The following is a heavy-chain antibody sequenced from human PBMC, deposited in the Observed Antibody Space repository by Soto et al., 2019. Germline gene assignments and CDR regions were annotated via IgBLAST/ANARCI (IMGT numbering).Heavy chain of an antibody. Sequence: VQLQQWGAGLLKPSETLSLTCAVYGGSFSGYYWSWIRQPPGKGLECIGEINHSGSTHYSPSLKILVTIAVDTSKSQFALRLSSVTAADTAVYYCASNSSGGASWFDPWGHGSLVTVSS. J-gene: IGHJ5*02. CDR1: GGSFSGYY. D-gene: IGHD3-10*01. V-gene: IGHV4-34*01. CDR2: INHSGST. CDR3: ASNSSGGASWFDP.